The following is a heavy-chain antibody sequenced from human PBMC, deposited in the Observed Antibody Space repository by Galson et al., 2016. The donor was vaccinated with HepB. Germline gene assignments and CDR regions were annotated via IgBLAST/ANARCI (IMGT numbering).Heavy chain of an antibody. CDR3: ARGLGGSLDY. Sequence: SLRLSCAASGFTFKNYAMHWVRQAPGKGLEWVSITSHDGSNIYYAESVKGRFTISRDNSKNTLYLQMNSPRSEDTAVYYCARGLGGSLDYWGQGTLATVSS. D-gene: IGHD5-12*01. CDR2: TSHDGSNI. CDR1: GFTFKNYA. J-gene: IGHJ4*02. V-gene: IGHV3-30-3*01.